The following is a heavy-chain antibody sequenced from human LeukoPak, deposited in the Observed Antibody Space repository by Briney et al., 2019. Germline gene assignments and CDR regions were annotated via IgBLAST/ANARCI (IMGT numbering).Heavy chain of an antibody. CDR1: GFTFTSSA. CDR3: ARGPTLRTGIAARPGY. CDR2: IVVGSGNT. Sequence: SVKVSCKASGFTFTSSAVQWVRQARGQRLEWIGWIVVGSGNTNYAQKFQGRVTMTRDTSISTAYMELSRLRSDDTAVYYCARGPTLRTGIAARPGYWGQGTLVTVSS. V-gene: IGHV1-58*01. D-gene: IGHD6-6*01. J-gene: IGHJ4*02.